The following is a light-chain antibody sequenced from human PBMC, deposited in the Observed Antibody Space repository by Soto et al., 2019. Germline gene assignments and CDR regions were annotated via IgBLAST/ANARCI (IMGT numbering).Light chain of an antibody. CDR3: AAWDDSLSGRGV. V-gene: IGLV1-47*01. CDR1: SSNIGNNY. Sequence: AVVTHPPSASGTPGQTVTISCSGSSSNIGNNYVYWYQMVPGTAPKLLIYRNDQRPSGVPDRFSGSRSGTSASLAISGLRSEDEADYYCAAWDDSLSGRGVFGAGTKLTVL. J-gene: IGLJ2*01. CDR2: RND.